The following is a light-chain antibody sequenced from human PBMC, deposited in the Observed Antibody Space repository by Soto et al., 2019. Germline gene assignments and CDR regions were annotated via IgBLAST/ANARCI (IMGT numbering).Light chain of an antibody. Sequence: EIVLTQSPGTLSLSPGERATLSCRASRSFASSYLAWYQHKPGQAPRLLIYAASIRATGVPDRFSGSGSGTDFTLTISRLAPEDSAVYYCQQYGASPPYTFGQGTKVEIK. V-gene: IGKV3-20*01. J-gene: IGKJ2*01. CDR1: RSFASSY. CDR2: AAS. CDR3: QQYGASPPYT.